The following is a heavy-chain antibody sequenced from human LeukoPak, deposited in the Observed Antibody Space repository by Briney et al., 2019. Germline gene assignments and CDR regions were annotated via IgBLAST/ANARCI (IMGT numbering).Heavy chain of an antibody. CDR1: GFTFSSYW. CDR2: IKQDGSEK. Sequence: PGGSLRLSCAASGFTFSSYWMSWVRQAPGKGLEWVANIKQDGSEKYYVDSVKGRFTISRDNAKNSLYLQMNSLRAEDTAVYYCASLAVAGTHYYYYMDVWGKGTTVTVSS. J-gene: IGHJ6*03. V-gene: IGHV3-7*01. CDR3: ASLAVAGTHYYYYMDV. D-gene: IGHD6-19*01.